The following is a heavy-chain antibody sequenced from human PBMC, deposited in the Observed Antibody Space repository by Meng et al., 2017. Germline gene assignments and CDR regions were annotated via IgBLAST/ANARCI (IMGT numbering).Heavy chain of an antibody. V-gene: IGHV3-23*01. CDR2: FSGSGGST. CDR3: AKDRYGSSSWFSFYYYYGMDV. J-gene: IGHJ6*02. CDR1: GFTFSSYA. Sequence: GESLKISCAASGFTFSSYAMSWVRQAPGKGLEWVSAFSGSGGSTYYADPAKGRFTISRDNSKNTLYLQMDSLRAENTAVYYCAKDRYGSSSWFSFYYYYGMDVWGQGTTVTVSS. D-gene: IGHD6-13*01.